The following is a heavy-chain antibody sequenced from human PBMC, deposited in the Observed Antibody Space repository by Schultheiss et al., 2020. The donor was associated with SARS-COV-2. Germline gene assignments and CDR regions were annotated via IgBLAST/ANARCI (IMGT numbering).Heavy chain of an antibody. V-gene: IGHV1-2*02. CDR1: GYTFTGYY. J-gene: IGHJ4*02. CDR2: INPNSGGT. CDR3: ARDKSSGWSLTFFDY. Sequence: ASVKVSCKASGYTFTGYYMHWVRQAPGQGLEWMGWINPNSGGTNYAQKLQGRVTMTTDTSTSTAYMELRSLRSDDTAVYYCARDKSSGWSLTFFDYWGQGTLVTVSS. D-gene: IGHD6-19*01.